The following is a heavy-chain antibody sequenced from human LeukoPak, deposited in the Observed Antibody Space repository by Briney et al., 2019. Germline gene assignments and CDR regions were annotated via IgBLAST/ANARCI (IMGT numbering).Heavy chain of an antibody. CDR1: GFTFSSYD. J-gene: IGHJ4*02. D-gene: IGHD3-22*01. CDR2: INSNGGST. CDR3: WRWAVAQYYYGVFDY. V-gene: IGHV3-64*01. Sequence: GGSLRLSCKASGFTFSSYDMHWVRQAPGKGLEYVSAINSNGGSTYYANSVKGRFTISRDNSKNTLYIQMGSLRAEDTAVYYWWRWAVAQYYYGVFDYWGQGTLVTVFS.